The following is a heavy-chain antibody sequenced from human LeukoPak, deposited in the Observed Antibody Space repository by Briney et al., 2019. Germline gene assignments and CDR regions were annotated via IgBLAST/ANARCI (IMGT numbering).Heavy chain of an antibody. J-gene: IGHJ4*02. CDR2: IYRGGGT. D-gene: IGHD6-19*01. V-gene: IGHV3-66*01. CDR1: GLTVSTTY. Sequence: GGSLRLSCAVSGLTVSTTYMSWVRQAPGKGLEWVSVIYRGGGTYYSDSVKGSFTISRDNSKNTLYLQMNSLRAEDTAVYYCATGYSNGWQPRYFDYWGQGTLVTVSS. CDR3: ATGYSNGWQPRYFDY.